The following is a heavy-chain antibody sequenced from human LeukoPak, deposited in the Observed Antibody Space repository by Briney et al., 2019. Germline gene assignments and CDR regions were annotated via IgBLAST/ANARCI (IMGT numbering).Heavy chain of an antibody. J-gene: IGHJ4*02. CDR1: GFTFSSYW. CDR2: IKQDGSEK. Sequence: PGGSLRLSCAASGFTFSSYWMSWVRQAPGKGLEWVANIKQDGSEKYYVDSVKGRFTISRDNAKNSLYLQMNSLRAEDTAVYYCARDRGYSGYDPEGFDYWGQGTLVIVSS. V-gene: IGHV3-7*01. D-gene: IGHD5-12*01. CDR3: ARDRGYSGYDPEGFDY.